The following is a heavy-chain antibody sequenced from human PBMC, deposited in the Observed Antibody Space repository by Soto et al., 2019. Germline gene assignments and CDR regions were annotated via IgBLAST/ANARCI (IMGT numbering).Heavy chain of an antibody. CDR3: ASLGQCSGGSCYSGFI. V-gene: IGHV4-30-2*01. CDR2: IYHSGST. D-gene: IGHD2-15*01. CDR1: GGSISSGGYS. Sequence: QLQLQESGSGLVKPSQTLSLTCAVSGGSISSGGYSWSWIRQPPGKGLAWIGYIYHSGSTYYNPSLKSRVTISVDRSKNQFSLKLSSVTAADTAVYYCASLGQCSGGSCYSGFIWGQGTMVTVSS. J-gene: IGHJ3*02.